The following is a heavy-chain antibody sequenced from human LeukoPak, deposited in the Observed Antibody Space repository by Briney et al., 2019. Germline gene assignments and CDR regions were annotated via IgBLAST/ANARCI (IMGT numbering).Heavy chain of an antibody. V-gene: IGHV3-7*03. CDR3: ARFCPEYYYGSGSYCGGTYGMDV. D-gene: IGHD3-10*01. Sequence: GGSLRLSCAASGFTFSTYAMTWVRQAPGKGLEWVANIKHDGREKNYVDSVKGRFTISRDNAKNSLYLQMNSLRAEDTAVYYCARFCPEYYYGSGSYCGGTYGMDVWGQGTTVTVS. CDR2: IKHDGREK. CDR1: GFTFSTYA. J-gene: IGHJ6*02.